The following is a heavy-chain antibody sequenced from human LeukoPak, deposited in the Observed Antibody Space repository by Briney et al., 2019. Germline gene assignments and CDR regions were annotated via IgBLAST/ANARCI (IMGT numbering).Heavy chain of an antibody. V-gene: IGHV3-23*01. Sequence: GGSLRLSCAASGFTFSSYAMSWVRQAPGKGLEWVSAISGSGGSTYYADSVKGRFTISRDNSKNTLYLQMNSLRAEDTAVYYCARSGYSYGYNPSDYWGQGTLVTVSS. CDR3: ARSGYSYGYNPSDY. J-gene: IGHJ4*02. D-gene: IGHD5-18*01. CDR2: ISGSGGST. CDR1: GFTFSSYA.